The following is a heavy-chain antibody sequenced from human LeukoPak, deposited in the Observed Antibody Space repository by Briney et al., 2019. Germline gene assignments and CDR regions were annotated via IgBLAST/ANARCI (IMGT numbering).Heavy chain of an antibody. V-gene: IGHV1-2*06. CDR2: INPNSGGT. Sequence: GASVKVSCKASGYTFTGYYMHWVRQAPGRGLEWMGRINPNSGGTNYAQKFQGRVTMTRDTSISTAYMELSRLRSDDTAVYYCARSTIQLWLPDYWGQGTLVTVSS. J-gene: IGHJ4*02. D-gene: IGHD5-18*01. CDR1: GYTFTGYY. CDR3: ARSTIQLWLPDY.